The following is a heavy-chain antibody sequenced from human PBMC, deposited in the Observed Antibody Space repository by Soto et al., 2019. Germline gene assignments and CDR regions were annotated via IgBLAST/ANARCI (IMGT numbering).Heavy chain of an antibody. CDR3: ASDYGDYPRYYFDY. D-gene: IGHD4-17*01. J-gene: IGHJ4*02. CDR1: GFTFSSYG. CDR2: IWYDGSNK. Sequence: QVQLVESGGGVVQPGRSLRLSCAASGFTFSSYGMHWVRQAPGKGLEWVAVIWYDGSNKYYADSVKGRFTISRDNSKNTLYLQMNSLRAEDTAVYYCASDYGDYPRYYFDYWGQGTLVTVSS. V-gene: IGHV3-33*01.